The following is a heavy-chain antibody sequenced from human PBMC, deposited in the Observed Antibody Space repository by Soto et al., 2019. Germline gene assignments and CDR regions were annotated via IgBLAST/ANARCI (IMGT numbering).Heavy chain of an antibody. CDR1: GFTFSDAW. CDR2: IKKKTDGGTT. D-gene: IGHD6-19*01. J-gene: IGHJ4*02. V-gene: IGHV3-15*01. CDR3: RTQWLD. Sequence: EVQLVESGGGLVKPGGSLRLSCAASGFTFSDAWMSWVRQAPGKGLEWVGLIKKKTDGGTTDYAAPVKGRFTISRDDLKNTLYLQISSLKTDDTAVYYCRTQWLDWGQGTLVTVSS.